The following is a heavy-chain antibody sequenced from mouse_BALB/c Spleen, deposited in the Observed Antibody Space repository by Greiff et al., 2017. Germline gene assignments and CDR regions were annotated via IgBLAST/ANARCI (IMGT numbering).Heavy chain of an antibody. Sequence: VQLQQSGAELVKPGASVKLSCKASGYTFTSYYMYWVKQRPGQGLEWIGEINPSNGGTNFNEKFKSKATLTVDKSSSTAYMQLSSLTSEDSAVYYCTRPGYDLAAFADRGEGTLVTVSA. CDR1: GYTFTSYY. CDR3: TRPGYDLAAFAD. CDR2: INPSNGGT. V-gene: IGHV1S81*02. J-gene: IGHJ3*01. D-gene: IGHD1-1*01.